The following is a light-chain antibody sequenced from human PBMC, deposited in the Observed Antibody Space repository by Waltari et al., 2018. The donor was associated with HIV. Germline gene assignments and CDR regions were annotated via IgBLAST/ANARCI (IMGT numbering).Light chain of an antibody. CDR1: QSLLHTDENTY. CDR2: KVS. V-gene: IGKV2-30*02. J-gene: IGKJ2*01. Sequence: VVMTQLPPSLLVPLGQPASISCTTRQSLLHTDENTYLNWYHQRPGQSPRRLFYKVSKRESGVPDRFSGSGSGTDFTLYISRVEAEDVGVYYCMQGTHWYTFGQGTKLEI. CDR3: MQGTHWYT.